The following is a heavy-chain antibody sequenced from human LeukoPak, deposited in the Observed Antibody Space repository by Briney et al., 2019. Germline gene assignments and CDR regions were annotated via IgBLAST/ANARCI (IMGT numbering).Heavy chain of an antibody. CDR1: GGSISSYY. J-gene: IGHJ4*02. CDR2: INHSGST. CDR3: ARGHRRREYDYVWGSYRFHFDY. V-gene: IGHV4-34*01. D-gene: IGHD3-16*02. Sequence: SETLSLTCTVSGGSISSYYWSWIRQPPGKGLEWIGEINHSGSTNYNPSLKSRVTISVDTSKNQFSLKLSSVTAADTAVYYCARGHRRREYDYVWGSYRFHFDYWGQGTLVTVSS.